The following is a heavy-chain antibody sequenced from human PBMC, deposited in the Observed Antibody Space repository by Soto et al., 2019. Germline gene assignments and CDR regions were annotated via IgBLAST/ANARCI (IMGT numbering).Heavy chain of an antibody. CDR2: IKSKTDGGTA. CDR1: GFTLSNAW. Sequence: EVQLVESGGGLVKPGGSLRLSCAASGFTLSNAWMHWGRQTPGKGLEWVGRIKSKTDGGTADYAAPVKGRFTISRDDSQNTLFLQMNSLNTEDTAVYYCCTDQGDSSSWYHFDYWGQGTSVTVSS. CDR3: CTDQGDSSSWYHFDY. V-gene: IGHV3-15*07. D-gene: IGHD6-13*01. J-gene: IGHJ4*02.